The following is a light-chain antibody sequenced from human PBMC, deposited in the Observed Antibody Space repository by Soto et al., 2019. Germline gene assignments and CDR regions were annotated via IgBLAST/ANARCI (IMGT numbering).Light chain of an antibody. Sequence: EIVLTQSPATLSLSPGERATLSCRASQSISSSLAWYQQKPGQAPRLLIYDASSRATGIPARFSGSGSGTDFTLPISSLEPEDFAVYYCQQRGNWPRKFGQGTKVEIK. J-gene: IGKJ1*01. V-gene: IGKV3-11*01. CDR3: QQRGNWPRK. CDR2: DAS. CDR1: QSISSS.